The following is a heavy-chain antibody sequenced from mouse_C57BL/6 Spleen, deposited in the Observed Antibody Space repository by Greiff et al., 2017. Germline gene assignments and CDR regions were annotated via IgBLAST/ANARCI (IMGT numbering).Heavy chain of an antibody. J-gene: IGHJ2*01. Sequence: EVKVVESGGGLVKPGGSLKLSCAASGFTFSDYGMHWVRQAPEQGLEWVAYISSGSCTIYYADTVKGRFTISRDNAKNTLFLQMTSLRAEDTAVYYCARGVGSYDFDYWGQGTTRTVSS. CDR2: ISSGSCTI. V-gene: IGHV5-17*01. CDR1: GFTFSDYG. D-gene: IGHD1-1*02. CDR3: ARGVGSYDFDY.